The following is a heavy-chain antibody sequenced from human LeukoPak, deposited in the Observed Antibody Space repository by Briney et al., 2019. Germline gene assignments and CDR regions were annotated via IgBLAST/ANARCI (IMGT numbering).Heavy chain of an antibody. CDR1: GFTFSSYA. CDR3: AKAITGMRFCLDV. CDR2: SGTGGST. J-gene: IGHJ6*02. V-gene: IGHV3-23*01. D-gene: IGHD1-1*01. Sequence: GGSLRLSCAASGFTFSSYAMSWVRQAPGKGLEWVSTSGTGGSTYYPDSVKGRTTISRDNSKNMLYVQMNNLRAEDTAVCYCAKAITGMRFCLDVWGQGTTVTVSS.